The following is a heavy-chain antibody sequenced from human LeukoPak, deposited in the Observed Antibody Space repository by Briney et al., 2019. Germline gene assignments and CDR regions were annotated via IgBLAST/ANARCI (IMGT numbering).Heavy chain of an antibody. D-gene: IGHD1/OR15-1a*01. V-gene: IGHV1-24*01. CDR3: ATEPPGTADSFHF. Sequence: RASVKVSCKVSGYTLTELSMHWVRQSPGKGFEWMGGFDPEDGETVYAQIFQGRVTMTEDTSADTAYMELSRLRSEDTAVYYCATEPPGTADSFHFWGQGTMVTVSS. J-gene: IGHJ3*01. CDR2: FDPEDGET. CDR1: GYTLTELS.